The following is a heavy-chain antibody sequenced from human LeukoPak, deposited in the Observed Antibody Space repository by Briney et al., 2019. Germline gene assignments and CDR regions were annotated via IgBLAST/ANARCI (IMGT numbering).Heavy chain of an antibody. J-gene: IGHJ6*02. V-gene: IGHV3-53*04. Sequence: GGSLRLSCAASGFTVSSNYMSWVSQAPGKWMEWVSVIYSGGSTYYADSVKGRFTISRHNSKNTLYLQLNSLRAEDTAVYYCARDSGDDYGGDYYYYGMDVWGQGTTVTVSS. D-gene: IGHD4-23*01. CDR3: ARDSGDDYGGDYYYYGMDV. CDR1: GFTVSSNY. CDR2: IYSGGST.